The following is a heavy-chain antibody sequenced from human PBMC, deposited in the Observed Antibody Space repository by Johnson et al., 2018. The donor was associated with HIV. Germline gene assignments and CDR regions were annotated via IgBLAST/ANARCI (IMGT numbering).Heavy chain of an antibody. CDR1: GFTFSSYG. CDR2: ISYDGSNK. J-gene: IGHJ3*02. D-gene: IGHD3-22*01. V-gene: IGHV3-30*18. Sequence: QVQLVESGGGVVQPGRSLRLSCAASGFTFSSYGMHWVRQAPGKGLEWVAVISYDGSNKYYADSVKGRFPISRDNSKNTLYLQMNSLSAEDTAVYFCAKVRSGYTEIDAFDIWGQGTMVTVSS. CDR3: AKVRSGYTEIDAFDI.